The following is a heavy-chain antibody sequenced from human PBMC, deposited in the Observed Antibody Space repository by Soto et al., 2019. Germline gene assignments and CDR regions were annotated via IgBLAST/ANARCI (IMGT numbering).Heavy chain of an antibody. CDR1: GYTFTGYY. D-gene: IGHD6-13*01. Sequence: EASVKVSCKASGYTFTGYYMHWVRQAPGQGLEWMGWINPNSGGTNYAQKFQGRVTMTRDTSISTAYMELSRLRSDDTAVYYCARATRYSSSWYLGYYYYYGMDVWGQGTTVTVSS. CDR2: INPNSGGT. CDR3: ARATRYSSSWYLGYYYYYGMDV. J-gene: IGHJ6*02. V-gene: IGHV1-2*02.